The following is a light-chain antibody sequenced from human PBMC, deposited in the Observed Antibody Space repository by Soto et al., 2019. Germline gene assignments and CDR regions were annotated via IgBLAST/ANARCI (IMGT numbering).Light chain of an antibody. CDR1: SSNIGSSF. CDR2: RNN. J-gene: IGLJ2*01. Sequence: QSALTQPPSASGTPGQRVTISCSGTSSNIGSSFVYWYQQLPGTAPKLLLYRNNQRPSGVPDRFSGSKSGTSASLAISGLRSEAEADSYCAAWDDSLSGQGLFGGGTKLTVL. CDR3: AAWDDSLSGQGL. V-gene: IGLV1-47*01.